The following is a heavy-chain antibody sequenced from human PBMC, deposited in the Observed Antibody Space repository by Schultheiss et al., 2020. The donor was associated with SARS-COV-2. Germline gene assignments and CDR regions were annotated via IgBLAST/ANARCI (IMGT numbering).Heavy chain of an antibody. V-gene: IGHV5-51*01. CDR3: ARLKVATFSVPPYYYYYGMDV. CDR2: IYPGDSDT. Sequence: GESLKISCKGSGYSFTSYWIGWVRQMPGKGLECMGIIYPGDSDTRYNPSFQGQVTISADKSISTAYLQWSSLKASDTAMYYCARLKVATFSVPPYYYYYGMDVWGQGASVTVSS. J-gene: IGHJ6*02. CDR1: GYSFTSYW. D-gene: IGHD5-12*01.